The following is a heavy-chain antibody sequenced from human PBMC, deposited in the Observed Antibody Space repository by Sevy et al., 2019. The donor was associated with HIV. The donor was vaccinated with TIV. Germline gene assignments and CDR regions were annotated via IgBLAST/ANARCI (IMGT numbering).Heavy chain of an antibody. CDR2: INEDGSEK. V-gene: IGHV3-7*01. CDR1: GFTFSNYW. CDR3: AKGQTGDS. J-gene: IGHJ5*01. Sequence: GGSLRLSCAASGFTFSNYWMTWVRQAPGKGLEWVANINEDGSEKNYVDSVKGRFTISRDNSKSTLYLQMNSLRAEDTAIYYCAKGQTGDSWGQGTLVTVSS.